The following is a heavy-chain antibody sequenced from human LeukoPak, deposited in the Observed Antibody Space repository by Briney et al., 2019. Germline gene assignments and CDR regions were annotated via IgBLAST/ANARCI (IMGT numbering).Heavy chain of an antibody. CDR1: GFTLDDYG. V-gene: IGHV3-20*01. Sequence: TGGSLRLSCAASGFTLDDYGMSWVSQAPGKGLEWVSGINRNGGTTNYADSVKGRFTISRDNAKNSLYLQMNSLRAEDTTLYHCARGNSNFNYWGQATLVTVSS. D-gene: IGHD2/OR15-2a*01. J-gene: IGHJ4*02. CDR3: ARGNSNFNY. CDR2: INRNGGTT.